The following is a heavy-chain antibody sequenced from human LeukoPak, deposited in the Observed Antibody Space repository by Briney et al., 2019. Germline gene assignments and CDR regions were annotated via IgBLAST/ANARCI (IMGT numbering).Heavy chain of an antibody. J-gene: IGHJ4*02. CDR2: IYYIGTT. V-gene: IGHV4-59*01. CDR3: ARGCNRYDSSGYHCY. CDR1: GGSISSYS. Sequence: SETLSLTCTVSGGSISSYSWSWIRQPPGKGLENVGYIYYIGTTNYNPSLKSRVTISLDTSKNQFSLNLSSVTAADTAMYFCARGCNRYDSSGYHCYWGQGTLVTVSS. D-gene: IGHD3-22*01.